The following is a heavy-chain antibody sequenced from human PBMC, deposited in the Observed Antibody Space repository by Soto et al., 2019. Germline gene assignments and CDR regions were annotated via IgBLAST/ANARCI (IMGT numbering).Heavy chain of an antibody. Sequence: SVKVSCRASGGTFSSYAISWVRQAPGQGLEWMGGIIPIFGTANYAQKFQGRVTITADESTSTAYMELSSLRSEDTAVYYCARDRARGRIAARPNWFDPGGQGTLVTV. CDR1: GGTFSSYA. D-gene: IGHD6-6*01. CDR2: IIPIFGTA. J-gene: IGHJ5*02. CDR3: ARDRARGRIAARPNWFDP. V-gene: IGHV1-69*13.